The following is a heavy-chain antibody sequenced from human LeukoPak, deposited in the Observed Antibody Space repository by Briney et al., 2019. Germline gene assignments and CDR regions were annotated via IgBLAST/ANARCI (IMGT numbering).Heavy chain of an antibody. CDR1: GGSLSGYY. CDR3: ARAPYYYDSSGYFWSYYYYGMDV. D-gene: IGHD3-22*01. V-gene: IGHV4-34*01. CDR2: INHSGST. J-gene: IGHJ6*02. Sequence: SETLSLTCAVYGGSLSGYYWSWIRQAPGRGLEWIGEINHSGSTNFNPSLKSRVTISVDTSKNQFSLKLSSVTAADTAVYYCARAPYYYDSSGYFWSYYYYGMDVWGQGTTVTVSS.